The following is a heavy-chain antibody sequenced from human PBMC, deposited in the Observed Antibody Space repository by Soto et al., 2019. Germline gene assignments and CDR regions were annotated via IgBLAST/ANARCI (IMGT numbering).Heavy chain of an antibody. J-gene: IGHJ6*02. D-gene: IGHD1-26*01. Sequence: ASVKVSCKASGDASSNYGVSWVRQAPGQGLEWMGGILPVFGTTTYARNFQGRITITADKSTSTVYMELTSLRSDDTATYYCARDPDEVVGTDYHYYGMDVWDQGATVTVSS. CDR3: ARDPDEVVGTDYHYYGMDV. CDR1: GDASSNYG. CDR2: ILPVFGTT. V-gene: IGHV1-69*06.